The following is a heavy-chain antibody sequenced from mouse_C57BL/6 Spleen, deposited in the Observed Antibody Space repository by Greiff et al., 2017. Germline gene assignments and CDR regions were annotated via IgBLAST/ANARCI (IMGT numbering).Heavy chain of an antibody. CDR1: GYTFTSYW. CDR3: ARGGGRYFDV. Sequence: QVQLQQPGAELVRPGSSVKLSCKASGYTFTSYWMHWVKQRPIQGLEWIGNIDPSDSETHYNQKFKDKATLTVDKSSSTAYMQLSSLTSEDSAVXYCARGGGRYFDVWGTGTTVTVSS. D-gene: IGHD1-1*02. CDR2: IDPSDSET. V-gene: IGHV1-52*01. J-gene: IGHJ1*03.